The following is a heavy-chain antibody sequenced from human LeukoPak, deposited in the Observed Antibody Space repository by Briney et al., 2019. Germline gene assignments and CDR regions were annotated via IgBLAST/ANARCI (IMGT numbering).Heavy chain of an antibody. Sequence: SETLSLTCTVSGGSMSSYYWGWIRQPPGKGLEWIGSIYYSGSTYYNPSLKSRVTISVDTSKNQFSLKLSSVTAADTAVYYCASGLWFGELLEGPYPWGQGTLVTVSS. CDR3: ASGLWFGELLEGPYP. V-gene: IGHV4-39*07. J-gene: IGHJ5*02. D-gene: IGHD3-10*01. CDR2: IYYSGST. CDR1: GGSMSSYY.